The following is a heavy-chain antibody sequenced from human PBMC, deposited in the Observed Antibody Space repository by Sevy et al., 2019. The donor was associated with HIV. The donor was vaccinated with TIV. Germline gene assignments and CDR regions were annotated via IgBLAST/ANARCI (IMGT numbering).Heavy chain of an antibody. Sequence: ASVKVSCKASGYTFTSYGISWARQAPGQGLEWMGWISAYNGNTNYAQKLQDRVTMTTDTSTSTAYMELRSLRSDDTAVYYCARVGGFGELLYWDNWFDPWGQGTLVTVSS. V-gene: IGHV1-18*04. D-gene: IGHD3-10*01. CDR1: GYTFTSYG. CDR2: ISAYNGNT. CDR3: ARVGGFGELLYWDNWFDP. J-gene: IGHJ5*02.